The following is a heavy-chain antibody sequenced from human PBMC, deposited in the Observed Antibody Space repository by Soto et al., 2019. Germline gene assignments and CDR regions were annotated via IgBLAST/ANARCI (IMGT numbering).Heavy chain of an antibody. CDR1: GYTFTTYP. Sequence: ASVKVSCKASGYTFTTYPMHWVRQAPGQSLEWMGWINTGNGNTKYSQKFQARVTITRDTSANTGYMQLSSLRSEDTAFYYCATDRGGYCSGGSCSEAWFGPWGQGTLVTVSS. J-gene: IGHJ5*02. CDR2: INTGNGNT. D-gene: IGHD2-15*01. V-gene: IGHV1-3*04. CDR3: ATDRGGYCSGGSCSEAWFGP.